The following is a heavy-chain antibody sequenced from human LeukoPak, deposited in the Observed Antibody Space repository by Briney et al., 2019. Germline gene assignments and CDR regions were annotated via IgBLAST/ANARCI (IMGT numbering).Heavy chain of an antibody. J-gene: IGHJ5*02. D-gene: IGHD3-10*01. V-gene: IGHV4-34*01. CDR1: GGSFTDYY. Sequence: PSETLSLTCAVSGGSFTDYYWSWISQSPPKELEWIGEINHIGSTNNSPTLETRVTMSVDMSKNQFSLKLSSVTAADTAVYYCARHHRLLWFGVQASGFDPWGQGTLVTVSS. CDR3: ARHHRLLWFGVQASGFDP. CDR2: INHIGST.